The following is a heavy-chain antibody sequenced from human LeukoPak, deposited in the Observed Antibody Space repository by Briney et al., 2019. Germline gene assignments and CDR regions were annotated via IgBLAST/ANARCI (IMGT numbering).Heavy chain of an antibody. V-gene: IGHV4-4*07. J-gene: IGHJ4*02. Sequence: SETLSLTCTVSGGSISSYYWSWIRQPAGKGVEWIGRIYTSGSTNYNPSLKSRVTMSVDTSKNQFSLKLSSVTAADTAVYYCARDSGLLRLGELSRTDYWGQGTLVTVSS. D-gene: IGHD3-16*02. CDR2: IYTSGST. CDR1: GGSISSYY. CDR3: ARDSGLLRLGELSRTDY.